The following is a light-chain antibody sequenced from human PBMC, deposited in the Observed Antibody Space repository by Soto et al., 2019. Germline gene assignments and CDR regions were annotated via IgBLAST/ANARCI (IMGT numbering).Light chain of an antibody. CDR2: DVN. Sequence: QSALTQPASVSGSPGQSITISCTGTISDIGGYNFISWYQHHPGKAPKLVIYDVNNRPSGISYRFSGSKSGNTASLTISGLQAEDEADYYCCSYAGSRVVFGGGTKLTVL. J-gene: IGLJ2*01. CDR3: CSYAGSRVV. CDR1: ISDIGGYNF. V-gene: IGLV2-14*01.